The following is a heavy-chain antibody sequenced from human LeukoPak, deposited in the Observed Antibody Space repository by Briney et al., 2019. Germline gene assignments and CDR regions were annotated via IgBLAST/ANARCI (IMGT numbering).Heavy chain of an antibody. D-gene: IGHD6-25*01. CDR3: ARGVLRIAAAERDY. CDR1: GGSISSYY. CDR2: IYYSGST. J-gene: IGHJ4*02. V-gene: IGHV4-59*12. Sequence: SETLSLTCTVSGGSISSYYWSWIRQPPGKGLEWIGYIYYSGSTNYNPSLKSRVTISVDTSKNQFSLKLTSVTAADTAVYYCARGVLRIAAAERDYWGQGTLVTVSS.